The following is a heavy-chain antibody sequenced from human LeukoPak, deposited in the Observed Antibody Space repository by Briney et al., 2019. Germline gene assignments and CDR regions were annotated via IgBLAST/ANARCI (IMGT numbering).Heavy chain of an antibody. CDR1: GGSISSSNW. CDR3: ARANYGSGSHWFDP. Sequence: SGTLSLTCAVSGGSISSSNWWSWVRQPPGKGLEWIGEIYHSGSTNYNPSLKSRVTISVDTSKNQFSLKLSSVTAADTAVYYCARANYGSGSHWFDPWGQGTLVTVSS. CDR2: IYHSGST. V-gene: IGHV4-4*02. J-gene: IGHJ5*02. D-gene: IGHD3-10*01.